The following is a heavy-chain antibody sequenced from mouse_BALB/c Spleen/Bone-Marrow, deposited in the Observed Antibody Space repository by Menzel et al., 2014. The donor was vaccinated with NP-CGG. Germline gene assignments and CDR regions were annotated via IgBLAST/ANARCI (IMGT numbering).Heavy chain of an antibody. CDR3: ARSGDYGGFDY. Sequence: VQLQQSGAELAKPGASVKMSCKASGYTFTSYWMHWVKRRPGQGLEWIGYINPSTGYTEYNQKFKDKATLTADKSSSTAYTQLSSLTSEDSAVYYCARSGDYGGFDYWGQGTTLTVSS. CDR2: INPSTGYT. V-gene: IGHV1-7*01. D-gene: IGHD2-4*01. J-gene: IGHJ2*01. CDR1: GYTFTSYW.